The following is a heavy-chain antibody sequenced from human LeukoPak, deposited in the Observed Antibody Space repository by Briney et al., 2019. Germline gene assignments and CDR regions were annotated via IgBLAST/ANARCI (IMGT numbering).Heavy chain of an antibody. CDR2: ISSSGSTI. D-gene: IGHD3-10*02. CDR1: GFTFSSYE. Sequence: GGSLRLSCAASGFTFSSYEMNWVRQAPGKGLEWVSYISSSGSTIYYADSVKGRFTISRDNAKNSLYLQMNSLRSEDTSVYYCAELGITLIGGVWGKRTTVTISS. CDR3: AELGITLIGGV. V-gene: IGHV3-48*03. J-gene: IGHJ6*03.